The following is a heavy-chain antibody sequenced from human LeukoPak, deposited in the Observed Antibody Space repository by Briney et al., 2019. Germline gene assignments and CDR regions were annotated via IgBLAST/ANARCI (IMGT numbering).Heavy chain of an antibody. V-gene: IGHV3-23*01. D-gene: IGHD2-15*01. CDR1: GLTISSQP. CDR2: SDYST. J-gene: IGHJ4*02. CDR3: ASRDLCSGGTCYGLRY. Sequence: GGSLRLSCAASGLTISSQPMNWVRQAPGKELEWVSTSDYSTYYADSVKGRFTISRDNSKNTLYLQMNSLRAEDTAVYYCASRDLCSGGTCYGLRYWGQGTLVTVSS.